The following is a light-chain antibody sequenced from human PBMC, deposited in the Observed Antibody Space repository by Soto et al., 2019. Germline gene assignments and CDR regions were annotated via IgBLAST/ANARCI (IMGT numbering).Light chain of an antibody. V-gene: IGLV2-23*01. Sequence: QSVLTQPASVSGSAGRSITISCTGSSSDVGSYNLVSWYQQHPGKAPKLMIYEGSKRPSGVSNRFSGSKSGNTASLTISGLQAEDEAYYYCCSYAGSSTSWVFGGGTKVTVL. CDR3: CSYAGSSTSWV. J-gene: IGLJ3*02. CDR2: EGS. CDR1: SSDVGSYNL.